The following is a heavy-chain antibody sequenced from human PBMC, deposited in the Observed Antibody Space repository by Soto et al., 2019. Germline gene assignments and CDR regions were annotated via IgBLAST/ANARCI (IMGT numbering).Heavy chain of an antibody. Sequence: QVQLVESGGGVVQPGRSLRLSCAASGFTFSSYGMHWVRQAPGKGLEWVAVISYDGSNKYYADSVKGRFTISRDNSKNPLYLQMNSLRAEDTAVYYCATYGMDVWGQGTTVTVSS. CDR1: GFTFSSYG. CDR3: ATYGMDV. J-gene: IGHJ6*02. V-gene: IGHV3-30*03. CDR2: ISYDGSNK.